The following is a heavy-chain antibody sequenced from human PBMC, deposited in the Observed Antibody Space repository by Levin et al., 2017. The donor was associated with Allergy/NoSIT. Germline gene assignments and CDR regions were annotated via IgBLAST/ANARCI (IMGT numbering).Heavy chain of an antibody. Sequence: ASVKVSCKASGYTFTGYYMHWVRQAPGQGLEWMGRINPNSGGTNYAQKFQGRVTMTRDTSISTAYMELSRLRSDDTAVYYCARDVAGQSGVGRYYFDYWGQGTLVTVSS. J-gene: IGHJ4*02. CDR2: INPNSGGT. CDR3: ARDVAGQSGVGRYYFDY. D-gene: IGHD1-14*01. CDR1: GYTFTGYY. V-gene: IGHV1-2*06.